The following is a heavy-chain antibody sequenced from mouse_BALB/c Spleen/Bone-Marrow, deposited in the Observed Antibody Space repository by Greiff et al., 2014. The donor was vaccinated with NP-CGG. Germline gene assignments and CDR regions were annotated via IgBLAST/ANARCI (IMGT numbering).Heavy chain of an antibody. CDR1: GFSLISYG. D-gene: IGHD1-1*01. V-gene: IGHV2-9*02. J-gene: IGHJ4*01. CDR3: ARSSSPYYYAMDY. CDR2: IWAGGST. Sequence: VMLVESGPGLVAPSQSLSITCTVSGFSLISYGVHWVRQPPGKGLEWLGVIWAGGSTNYNSAHMSRLSISKDDSKSQVFLKMNSLQTDDTAMYYCARSSSPYYYAMDYWGQGTSVTVSS.